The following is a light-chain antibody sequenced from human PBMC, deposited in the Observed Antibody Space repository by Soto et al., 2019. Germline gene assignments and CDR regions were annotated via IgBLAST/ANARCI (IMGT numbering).Light chain of an antibody. J-gene: IGKJ5*01. V-gene: IGKV3-20*01. Sequence: EIVLTQSPGTLSLSPGERATLSCRASQTISSNYFAWYQQKPGQAPRLLIYGISSRATGIPDRFTASGYGTHFTLTISRMEPEDFAVYYCEQYNNWPPITFGQGTRLEIK. CDR2: GIS. CDR1: QTISSNY. CDR3: EQYNNWPPIT.